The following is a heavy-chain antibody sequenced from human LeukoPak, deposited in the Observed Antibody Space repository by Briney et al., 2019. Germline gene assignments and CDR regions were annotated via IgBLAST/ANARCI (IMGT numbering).Heavy chain of an antibody. CDR1: GYTFTSYG. J-gene: IGHJ3*02. D-gene: IGHD3-22*01. CDR3: ARDSPPNYSDSSGYYSDAFDI. V-gene: IGHV1-18*01. CDR2: ISAYNGNT. Sequence: GASVKVSCKASGYTFTSYGISWVRQAPGQRLEWMGWISAYNGNTKYAQMVQDRVTMTTDTSTSTAYMELRSLRSDDTAVYYCARDSPPNYSDSSGYYSDAFDIWGQGTMVTVSS.